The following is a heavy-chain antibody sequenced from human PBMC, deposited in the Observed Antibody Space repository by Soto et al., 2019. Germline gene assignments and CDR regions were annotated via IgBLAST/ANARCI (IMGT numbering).Heavy chain of an antibody. CDR2: IDWDDDK. J-gene: IGHJ5*02. CDR3: ARIRDSSGWYIFDP. Sequence: SGPTLVNPTQTLTLTCTFSGFSLSTSGMCVSWIRQPPGKALEWLARIDWDDDKYYSTSLKTRLTISKDTSKNQVVLTMTNMDPVDTATYYCARIRDSSGWYIFDPWGQGTLVTVSS. V-gene: IGHV2-70*11. CDR1: GFSLSTSGMC. D-gene: IGHD6-19*01.